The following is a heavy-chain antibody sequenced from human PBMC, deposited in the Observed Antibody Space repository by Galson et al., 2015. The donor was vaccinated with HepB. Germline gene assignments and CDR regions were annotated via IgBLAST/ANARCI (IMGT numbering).Heavy chain of an antibody. Sequence: SLRLSCAASGFTFSSYWMSWVRQAPGKGLEWVAVISYDGSKKYYADSVKGRFTISRDNSKNTLYLQMNSLRAEDTAVYYCARDPTLEVGYCSSTSCSNFDYWGQGTLVTVSS. J-gene: IGHJ4*02. CDR1: GFTFSSYW. D-gene: IGHD2-2*01. CDR3: ARDPTLEVGYCSSTSCSNFDY. V-gene: IGHV3-30*03. CDR2: ISYDGSKK.